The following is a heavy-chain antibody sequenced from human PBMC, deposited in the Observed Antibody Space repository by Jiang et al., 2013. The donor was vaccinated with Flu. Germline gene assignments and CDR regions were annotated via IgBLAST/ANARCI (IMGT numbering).Heavy chain of an antibody. D-gene: IGHD3-16*02. J-gene: IGHJ4*02. CDR3: TRRSPTDF. CDR1: GYSFTTYS. V-gene: IGHV7-4-1*02. CDR2: INPNTGSP. Sequence: VQSGSELRSLGLSEDSCKASGYSFTTYSINWVRQAPGQGLEWMGWINPNTGSPVYAQAFTGRFVFSLDNSVSTAYLQITSLMPEDTAVYYCTRRSPTDFWGQGTLVTVSS.